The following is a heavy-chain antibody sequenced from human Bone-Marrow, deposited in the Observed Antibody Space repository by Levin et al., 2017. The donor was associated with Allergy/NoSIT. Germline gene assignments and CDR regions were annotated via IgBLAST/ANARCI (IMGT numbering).Heavy chain of an antibody. CDR1: GGSINNSSYY. D-gene: IGHD3-22*01. Sequence: SETLSLTCTVSGGSINNSSYYWGWIRQPPGKGLEWIGSIYYSGSTHYNPSLKSRVTTSVDTSKNQFSLKMRSVTAADTAVYYCAGRGYYDSSGLFVDYWGQGTVVTVSA. CDR2: IYYSGST. CDR3: AGRGYYDSSGLFVDY. V-gene: IGHV4-39*01. J-gene: IGHJ4*02.